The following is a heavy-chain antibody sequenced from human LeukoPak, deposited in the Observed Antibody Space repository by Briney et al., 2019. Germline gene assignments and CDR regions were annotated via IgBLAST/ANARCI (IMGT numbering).Heavy chain of an antibody. CDR3: ARDSDWYWFDP. D-gene: IGHD3-9*01. CDR1: GGSISSYY. Sequence: PSETLSLTCTVSGGSISSYYWSWIRQPPGKGLEWIGYIYYSGSTNYNPSLKSRVTISVDTSKNQFSLKLTSVTAADTAVYYCARDSDWYWFDPWGQGTLVTVSS. J-gene: IGHJ5*02. V-gene: IGHV4-59*12. CDR2: IYYSGST.